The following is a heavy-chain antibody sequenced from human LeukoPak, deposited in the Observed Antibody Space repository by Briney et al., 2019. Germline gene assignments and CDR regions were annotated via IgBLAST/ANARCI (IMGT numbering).Heavy chain of an antibody. CDR3: AKDRRRGSSGWSFDI. Sequence: PGRSLRLSCAASGFTFSTYGTHWVRQAPGKGLEWVAFIRYDGSNKYYADSVKGRFTISGDNSKNTLYLQMNSLRAEDTAVYYCAKDRRRGSSGWSFDIWGQGTMVTVSS. V-gene: IGHV3-30*02. J-gene: IGHJ3*02. CDR1: GFTFSTYG. D-gene: IGHD6-19*01. CDR2: IRYDGSNK.